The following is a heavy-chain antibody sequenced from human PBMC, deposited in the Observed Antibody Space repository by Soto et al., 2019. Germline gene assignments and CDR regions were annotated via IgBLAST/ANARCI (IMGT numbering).Heavy chain of an antibody. CDR3: AKVGLDFTMVRGVIIAASFDY. CDR1: GFTFSSYA. V-gene: IGHV3-23*01. J-gene: IGHJ4*02. CDR2: ISGSGGST. D-gene: IGHD3-10*01. Sequence: GGSLRLSCAASGFTFSSYAMSWVRQAPGKGLEWVSAISGSGGSTYYADSVKGRFTISRDNSKNTLYLQMNSLRAEDTAVYYCAKVGLDFTMVRGVIIAASFDYWGQGTLVTVSS.